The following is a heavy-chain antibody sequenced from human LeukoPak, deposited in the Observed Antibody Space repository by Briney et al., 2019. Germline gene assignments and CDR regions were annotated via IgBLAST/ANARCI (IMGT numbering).Heavy chain of an antibody. CDR2: ISAYNGNT. D-gene: IGHD6-6*01. CDR3: ARSPSIAARPGGGAFDI. Sequence: ASVKVSCKASGYTFTGYYMHWVRQAPGQGLEWMGWISAYNGNTNYAQKLQGRVTITTDTSTSTAYMELRSLRSDDTAVYYCARSPSIAARPGGGAFDIWGQGTMVTVSS. CDR1: GYTFTGYY. V-gene: IGHV1-18*04. J-gene: IGHJ3*02.